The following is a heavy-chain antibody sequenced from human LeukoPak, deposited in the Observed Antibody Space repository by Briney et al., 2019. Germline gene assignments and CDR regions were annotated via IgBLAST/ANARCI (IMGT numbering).Heavy chain of an antibody. CDR3: ARVDIVVVPAAIRGFSYYMDV. J-gene: IGHJ6*03. Sequence: SETLSLTCTVSGGSISSGDYYWSWIRQPPGKGLEWIGYIYYSGSTYYNPSLKSRVTISVDTSKNQFSLKLSSVTAADTAVYYCARVDIVVVPAAIRGFSYYMDVWGKGTTVTVSS. CDR1: GGSISSGDYY. D-gene: IGHD2-2*02. CDR2: IYYSGST. V-gene: IGHV4-30-4*08.